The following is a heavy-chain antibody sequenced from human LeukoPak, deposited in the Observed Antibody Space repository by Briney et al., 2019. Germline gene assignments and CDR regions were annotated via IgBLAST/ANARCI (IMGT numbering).Heavy chain of an antibody. J-gene: IGHJ5*02. D-gene: IGHD1-7*01. CDR1: GGTFSSYA. Sequence: SVKVSCKASGGTFSSYAISWARQAPGQGLEWMGGIIPIFGTANYAQKFQGRVTITADESTSTAYMELSSLRSEDMAVYYCARIDNWNYDPWGQGTLVTVSS. CDR3: ARIDNWNYDP. CDR2: IIPIFGTA. V-gene: IGHV1-69*01.